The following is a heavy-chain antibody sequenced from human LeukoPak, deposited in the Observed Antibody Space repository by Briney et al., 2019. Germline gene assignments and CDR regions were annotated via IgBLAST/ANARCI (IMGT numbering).Heavy chain of an antibody. Sequence: SVKVSCKASGGTFSNYAISWVRQAPGQGLEWMGATIPIFGTANYAQKFQGRVTITADESTGTAYMELSSLRSEDTAVYYCARERRGGSYFTEKRLDHWGQGTLVAVSS. V-gene: IGHV1-69*13. CDR1: GGTFSNYA. D-gene: IGHD1-26*01. CDR3: ARERRGGSYFTEKRLDH. CDR2: TIPIFGTA. J-gene: IGHJ4*02.